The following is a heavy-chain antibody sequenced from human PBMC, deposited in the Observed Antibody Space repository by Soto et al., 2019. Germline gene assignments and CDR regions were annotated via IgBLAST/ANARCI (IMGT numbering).Heavy chain of an antibody. CDR3: ARVVDGGDYLDY. D-gene: IGHD2-21*01. J-gene: IGHJ4*02. CDR1: GGTFSSYA. V-gene: IGHV1-18*01. CDR2: ISAYNGNT. Sequence: ASVKVSCKASGGTFSSYAISWVRQAPGQGLEWMGWISAYNGNTNYAQKLQGRVTMTTDTSTSTAYMELRSLRSDDTAVYYCARVVDGGDYLDYWGQGTLVTVSS.